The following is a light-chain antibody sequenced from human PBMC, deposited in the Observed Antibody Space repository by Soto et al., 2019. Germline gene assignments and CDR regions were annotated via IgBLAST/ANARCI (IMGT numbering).Light chain of an antibody. V-gene: IGKV1-9*01. CDR2: AAS. J-gene: IGKJ1*01. CDR3: QQLNTYPRT. CDR1: QGISSY. Sequence: DIRLTQYPSFLSASVGDRVTITCRASQGISSYLAWYQQKPGKAPKLLIYAASTLQSGVPSRFSGSGSGTEFTLTISSLQPEDFATYYCQQLNTYPRTFGQGTKLDIK.